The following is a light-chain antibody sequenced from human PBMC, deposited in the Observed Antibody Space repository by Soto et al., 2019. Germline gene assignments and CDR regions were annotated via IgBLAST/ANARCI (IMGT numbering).Light chain of an antibody. J-gene: IGLJ1*01. CDR1: SSDVGGYNY. CDR2: DVN. V-gene: IGLV2-11*01. Sequence: QSALTQPRSVSGSPGQSVTISCTGTSSDVGGYNYVSWYQHHPGKAPKLMIYDVNKRPSGVPDRFSGSKSGNTASLTISGLQAEDEADYYCCSYAGDYTYVFGTGTKLTVL. CDR3: CSYAGDYTYV.